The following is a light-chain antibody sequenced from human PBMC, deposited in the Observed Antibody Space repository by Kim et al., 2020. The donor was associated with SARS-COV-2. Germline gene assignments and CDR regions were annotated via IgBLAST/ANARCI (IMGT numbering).Light chain of an antibody. V-gene: IGKV1-39*01. CDR3: QQTYST. CDR1: QTIKTY. J-gene: IGKJ2*01. CDR2: GAS. Sequence: DIQMTQSPSSLSASVGDRVTITCRASQTIKTYLNWYQQKPEKAPKLLIYGASNLQSGVPSRFSGGGSGTEFTLTISSLQPEDSATYYCQQTYSTFGQGTKLEI.